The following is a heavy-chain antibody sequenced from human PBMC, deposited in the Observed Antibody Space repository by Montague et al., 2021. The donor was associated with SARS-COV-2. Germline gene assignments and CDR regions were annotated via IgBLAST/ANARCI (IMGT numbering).Heavy chain of an antibody. CDR1: GFSLTTSPVG. CDR2: IYWNDDK. D-gene: IGHD5-12*01. Sequence: PALVKPTQTLTLTCTFSGFSLTTSPVGVAWIRQPPGKALEWLALIYWNDDKYYSPSLKNRVTITKDTSKNQVILTMNNMDPVDTATYYCAHKARATMASVRNFDPWGQGTLVTVSS. J-gene: IGHJ5*02. CDR3: AHKARATMASVRNFDP. V-gene: IGHV2-5*01.